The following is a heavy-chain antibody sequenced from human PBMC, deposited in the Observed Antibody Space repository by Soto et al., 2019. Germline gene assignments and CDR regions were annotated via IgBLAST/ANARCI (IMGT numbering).Heavy chain of an antibody. V-gene: IGHV4-31*03. CDR3: ARGKGYCTNGVCYTGAAFDI. Sequence: QVQLQESGPGLVKPSQTLSLTCTVSGGSISSGGYYWSWIRQHPGKGLEWIGYIYYSGSTYYNPSLNSRVTISVETSKIQFSLKLSSVTAADTAVYYCARGKGYCTNGVCYTGAAFDIWGQGTMVTVSS. D-gene: IGHD2-8*01. J-gene: IGHJ3*02. CDR2: IYYSGST. CDR1: GGSISSGGYY.